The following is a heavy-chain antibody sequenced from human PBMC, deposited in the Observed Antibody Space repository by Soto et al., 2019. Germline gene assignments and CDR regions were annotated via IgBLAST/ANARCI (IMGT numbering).Heavy chain of an antibody. CDR3: ARDSGRGWYGGWFDP. J-gene: IGHJ5*02. D-gene: IGHD6-19*01. CDR2: INPSGGST. CDR1: GYTFTSYY. V-gene: IGHV1-46*04. Sequence: QVQLVQSGAEVKKPGASVKVSCKASGYTFTSYYMHWVRQAPGQGLEWMGIINPSGGSTSYAQKLQGRVTMTRDTSTSTVYMELSSLRSEDTAVYYCARDSGRGWYGGWFDPWGQGTLVTVSS.